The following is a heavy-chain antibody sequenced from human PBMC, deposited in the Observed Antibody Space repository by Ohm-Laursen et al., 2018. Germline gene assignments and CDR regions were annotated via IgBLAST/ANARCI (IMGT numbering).Heavy chain of an antibody. J-gene: IGHJ5*02. V-gene: IGHV4-4*08. CDR3: ARGSSTSCCNWFDP. D-gene: IGHD2-2*01. CDR1: GGSISSYY. Sequence: SETLSLTCTVSGGSISSYYWSWIRQPPGKGLEWIGYIYTSGSTNYNPSLKSRVTMSVDTSKNQFSLKLSSVTAADTAVYYCARGSSTSCCNWFDPWGQGTLVTVSS. CDR2: IYTSGST.